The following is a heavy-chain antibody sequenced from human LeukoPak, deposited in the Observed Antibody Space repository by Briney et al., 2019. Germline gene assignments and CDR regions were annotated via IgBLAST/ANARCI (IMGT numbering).Heavy chain of an antibody. CDR1: EFTFSSYS. D-gene: IGHD4-23*01. CDR3: ARDVTYHGGDWFDP. CDR2: ISSTASSI. V-gene: IGHV3-48*04. Sequence: GGSLRLSCAASEFTFSSYSMSWVRQAPGKGLEWVSYISSTASSIYYADSVKGRFTISRDNAKNSLYLQMNSLRAEGTAVYYCARDVTYHGGDWFDPWGQGTPVTVSS. J-gene: IGHJ5*02.